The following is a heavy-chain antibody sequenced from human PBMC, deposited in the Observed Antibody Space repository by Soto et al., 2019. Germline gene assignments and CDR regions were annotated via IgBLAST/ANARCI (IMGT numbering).Heavy chain of an antibody. CDR3: ASNYGDYLTPYMDV. J-gene: IGHJ6*03. CDR1: GGSISSYY. CDR2: IYYSGST. Sequence: SETLSITCTASGGSISSYYWSWIRQPPGKGLEWIGYIYYSGSTNYNPSLKSRVTISVDTSKNQFSLKLSSVTAADTAVYYCASNYGDYLTPYMDVWGKGTTVTVSS. D-gene: IGHD4-17*01. V-gene: IGHV4-59*08.